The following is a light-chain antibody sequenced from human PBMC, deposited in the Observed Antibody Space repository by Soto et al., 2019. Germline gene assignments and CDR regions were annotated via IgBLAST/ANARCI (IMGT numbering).Light chain of an antibody. V-gene: IGKV3-11*01. Sequence: EIVLTQSPATLSLSPGDRAVLFCRASQSVSRSLTWYQHTPGQAPRLLIYDASTRATGIPARFSGSGSGTDFTLTISSLEPEDFAVYYCQQLSNWPLITFGQGTRLEIK. CDR2: DAS. CDR3: QQLSNWPLIT. CDR1: QSVSRS. J-gene: IGKJ5*01.